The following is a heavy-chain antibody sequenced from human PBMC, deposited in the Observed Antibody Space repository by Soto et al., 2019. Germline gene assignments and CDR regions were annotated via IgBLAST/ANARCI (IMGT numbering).Heavy chain of an antibody. D-gene: IGHD6-13*01. CDR3: ARDTLPGSTIAAAGSRWPGAFDP. J-gene: IGHJ5*02. Sequence: ETLSLTCAAYGGSFSGYSWSWIRQPPGKGLEWIGEINHSGSTNYNPSLKSRVTISVDTSKNQFSLKLSSVTAADTAVYYCARDTLPGSTIAAAGSRWPGAFDPWGQGTLVTVSS. CDR2: INHSGST. CDR1: GGSFSGYS. V-gene: IGHV4-34*01.